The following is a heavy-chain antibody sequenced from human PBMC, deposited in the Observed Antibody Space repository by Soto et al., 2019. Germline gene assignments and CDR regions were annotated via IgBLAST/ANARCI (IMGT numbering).Heavy chain of an antibody. J-gene: IGHJ4*02. CDR2: ISFDGSNR. D-gene: IGHD2-15*01. Sequence: QVQLVESGGGGVQPGGSLRLSCAASGFTFSNYAMHWVRQAPGKGLEWVAIISFDGSNRFYRDSVKGRFTISIDNSKNTLYLEMSRLRAEDTAIYSCAQDLSYCSGGSCYQHDGSDNWGQGTLVTVSS. V-gene: IGHV3-30*18. CDR1: GFTFSNYA. CDR3: AQDLSYCSGGSCYQHDGSDN.